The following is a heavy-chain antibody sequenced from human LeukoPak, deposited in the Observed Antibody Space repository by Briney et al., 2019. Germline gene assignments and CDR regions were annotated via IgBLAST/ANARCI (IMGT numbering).Heavy chain of an antibody. V-gene: IGHV1-2*02. CDR2: INPNSGGT. CDR3: ARDEQTYYYYMDV. J-gene: IGHJ6*03. Sequence: ASVKVSCKASGYMFTSYNMQWVRQAPGQGLEWMGWINPNSGGTNYAQKFQGRVTMTRDTSISTAYMELGRLRSDDTAVYYCARDEQTYYYYMDVWGKGTTVTVSS. CDR1: GYMFTSYN.